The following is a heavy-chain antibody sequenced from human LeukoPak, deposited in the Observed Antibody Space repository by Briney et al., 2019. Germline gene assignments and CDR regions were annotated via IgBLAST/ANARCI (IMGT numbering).Heavy chain of an antibody. CDR1: GGSITTTNY. D-gene: IGHD1-26*01. Sequence: SETLSLTCGVSGGSITTTNYWSLVRQAPGRGLELIGEISLSGYTGFNPSLRGRVTMSLDESKNHLSLTLTSVTAADTAIYYCSRESGPYSPFGHWGQGILVTVTT. CDR3: SRESGPYSPFGH. V-gene: IGHV4-4*02. J-gene: IGHJ4*02. CDR2: ISLSGYT.